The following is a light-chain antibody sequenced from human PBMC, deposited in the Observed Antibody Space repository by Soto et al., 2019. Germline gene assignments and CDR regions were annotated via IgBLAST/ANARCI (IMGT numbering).Light chain of an antibody. CDR2: LEGSGSY. Sequence: QLVLTQSSSASASLGSSVKLTCTLSSGHSSYIIAWHQQQPGKAPRYLMKLEGSGSYNKGSGVPDRFSGSSSGADRYLTISDHQSEDEADYYCETWDSNTHVFGAGTKLTVL. CDR1: SGHSSYI. CDR3: ETWDSNTHV. J-gene: IGLJ1*01. V-gene: IGLV4-60*03.